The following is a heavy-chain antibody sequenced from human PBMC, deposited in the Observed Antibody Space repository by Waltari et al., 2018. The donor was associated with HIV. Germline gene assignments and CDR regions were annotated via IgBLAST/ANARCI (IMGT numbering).Heavy chain of an antibody. J-gene: IGHJ6*02. D-gene: IGHD4-17*01. Sequence: EVQLVESGGGLVQSGRSLRLSCVASGFTFHEHAMHWVRQAPGKGVGWVSGISWNSGAIAYVDSGKGRFTISRDNAKNSLYLQMNSLRPEDTALYFCAKGPDYGGYSYYSYGLDVWGPGTTVTVS. V-gene: IGHV3-9*01. CDR2: ISWNSGAI. CDR3: AKGPDYGGYSYYSYGLDV. CDR1: GFTFHEHA.